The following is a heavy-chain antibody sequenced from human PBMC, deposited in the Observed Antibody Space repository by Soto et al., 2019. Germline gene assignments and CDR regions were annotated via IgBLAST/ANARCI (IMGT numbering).Heavy chain of an antibody. CDR1: GFTFSSYA. Sequence: GGSLRLSCAASGFTFSSYAMSWVRQAPGKGLEWVSAISGSGGSTYYADSVKGRFTISRDNSKNTLYLQMNSLRAEDTAVYYCAKDNDGYCSGGSCYPGGHYYYGMDVWGQGTTVTVSS. V-gene: IGHV3-23*01. CDR2: ISGSGGST. CDR3: AKDNDGYCSGGSCYPGGHYYYGMDV. D-gene: IGHD2-15*01. J-gene: IGHJ6*02.